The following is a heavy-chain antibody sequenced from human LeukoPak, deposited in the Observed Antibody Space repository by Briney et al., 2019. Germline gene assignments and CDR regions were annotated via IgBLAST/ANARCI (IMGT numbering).Heavy chain of an antibody. CDR3: ARALGYPADYFGY. J-gene: IGHJ4*02. V-gene: IGHV4-59*08. Sequence: SETLSLTCTVSGASISSYYWSWIRQPPGKGLEWIGYIYYSGTTNYSPSLKSRVTISVDTSKNQFSLKLSSVTAADTAVYYCARALGYPADYFGYWGQGTLVTVSS. CDR2: IYYSGTT. D-gene: IGHD2-15*01. CDR1: GASISSYY.